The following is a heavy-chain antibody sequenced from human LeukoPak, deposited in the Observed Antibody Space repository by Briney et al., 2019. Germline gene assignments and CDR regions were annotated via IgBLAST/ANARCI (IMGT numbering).Heavy chain of an antibody. V-gene: IGHV4-34*01. D-gene: IGHD5-24*01. J-gene: IGHJ5*02. CDR3: ARVRRWLQWGIWFDP. Sequence: PSETLSLTCAVYGESFRGYYWSWIRQPPGKGLEWIGEINHSGSTNYNPSLKSRVTISVDTSKNQFSLKLSSVTAADTAVYYCARVRRWLQWGIWFDPWGQGTLVTVSS. CDR1: GESFRGYY. CDR2: INHSGST.